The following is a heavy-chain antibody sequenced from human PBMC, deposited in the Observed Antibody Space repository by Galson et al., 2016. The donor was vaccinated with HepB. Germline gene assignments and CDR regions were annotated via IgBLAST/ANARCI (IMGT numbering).Heavy chain of an antibody. CDR2: INAGNGNT. CDR1: GYTFTNYA. Sequence: SCKASGYTFTNYALHWVRQAPGQRLEWMGWINAGNGNTKFSQKFQDRVTITRDTSATTAYMELSGLRFEDTAVYYCARARSYYCSGGSCFLEFWGQGTLVTVSS. V-gene: IGHV1-3*01. J-gene: IGHJ4*02. CDR3: ARARSYYCSGGSCFLEF. D-gene: IGHD2-15*01.